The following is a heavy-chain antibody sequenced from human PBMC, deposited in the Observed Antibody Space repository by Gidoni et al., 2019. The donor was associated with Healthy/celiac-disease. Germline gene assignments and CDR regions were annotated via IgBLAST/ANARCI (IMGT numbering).Heavy chain of an antibody. J-gene: IGHJ6*02. D-gene: IGHD6-13*01. CDR1: GYSFTSYW. Sequence: EVQLVQSGAEVKKPGESLKISCKGSGYSFTSYWIGWVRQMPGKGLEWMGIIYPGDSDTRYSPSFQGQVTISADKSISTAYLQWSSLKASDTAMYYCARCLRQQLGTGYYYYYYGMDVWGQGTTVTVSS. V-gene: IGHV5-51*01. CDR2: IYPGDSDT. CDR3: ARCLRQQLGTGYYYYYYGMDV.